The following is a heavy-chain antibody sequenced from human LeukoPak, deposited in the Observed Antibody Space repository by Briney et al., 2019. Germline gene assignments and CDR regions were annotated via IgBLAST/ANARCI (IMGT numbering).Heavy chain of an antibody. CDR1: GFTFSNSA. D-gene: IGHD3-9*01. CDR2: LSGGGVST. V-gene: IGHV3-23*01. CDR3: AKDMRFDWTPYYFDY. J-gene: IGHJ4*02. Sequence: AGGSLRLSCAASGFTFSNSAMSWVRQAPGKGLEWVSALSGGGVSTYYADSVKGRFTISRDNSKNTLYLQMNSLRAEDTAVYYCAKDMRFDWTPYYFDYWGQGTLVTVSS.